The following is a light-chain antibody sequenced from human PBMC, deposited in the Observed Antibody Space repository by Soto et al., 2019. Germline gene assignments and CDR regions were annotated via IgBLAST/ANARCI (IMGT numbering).Light chain of an antibody. Sequence: EIVLTQSPGTLSLSPGERATLSCRASQSVSSSYLAWYQQKPGQAPRLLIYGASSRATGTPARFSGSGSGTEFTLTISSLQSEDFAVYYCQQYNNWPLWTFGQGTKVDIK. CDR1: QSVSSSY. CDR3: QQYNNWPLWT. J-gene: IGKJ1*01. CDR2: GAS. V-gene: IGKV3D-15*01.